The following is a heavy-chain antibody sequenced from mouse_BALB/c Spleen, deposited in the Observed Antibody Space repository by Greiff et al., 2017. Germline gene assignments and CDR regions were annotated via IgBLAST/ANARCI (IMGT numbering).Heavy chain of an antibody. CDR2: ISYDGSN. CDR1: GYSITSGYY. V-gene: IGHV3-6*02. J-gene: IGHJ3*01. CDR3: ARGHLYYSFAY. Sequence: EVQLQESGPGLVKPSQSLSLTCSVTGYSITSGYYWNWIRQFPGNKLEWMGYISYDGSNNYNPSLKNRISITRDTSKNQFFLKLNSVTTEDTATYYCARGHLYYSFAYWGQGTLVTVSA. D-gene: IGHD1-1*01.